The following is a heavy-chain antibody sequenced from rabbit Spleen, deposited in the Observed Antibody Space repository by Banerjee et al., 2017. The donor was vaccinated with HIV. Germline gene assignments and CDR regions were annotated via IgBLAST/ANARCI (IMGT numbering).Heavy chain of an antibody. CDR1: GFSFGDRDV. CDR2: INAATAKP. Sequence: QEQLVESGGGLVQPEGSLTLTCKASGFSFGDRDVMCWGRQAPGKGLEWIACINAATAKPVYATWAKGRFTISRTSSTTVTLRMTSLTAADTATYFCARDLVGVIGWNFYLWGQGTLVTVS. D-gene: IGHD1-1*01. CDR3: ARDLVGVIGWNFYL. V-gene: IGHV1S45*01. J-gene: IGHJ4*01.